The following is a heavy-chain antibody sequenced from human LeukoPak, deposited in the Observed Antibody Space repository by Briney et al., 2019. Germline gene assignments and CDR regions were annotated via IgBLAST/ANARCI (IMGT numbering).Heavy chain of an antibody. Sequence: SETLSLTCAVYGGSFSGYYWSWIRQPPGKGLEWIGEINHSGSTNYNPSLKSRVTISVDTSKNQFSLKLSSVTAADTAVYYCASPSVPRYCSGGSCYGRSRPTYYFDYWGQGTLVTVSS. CDR1: GGSFSGYY. J-gene: IGHJ4*02. CDR2: INHSGST. CDR3: ASPSVPRYCSGGSCYGRSRPTYYFDY. D-gene: IGHD2-15*01. V-gene: IGHV4-34*01.